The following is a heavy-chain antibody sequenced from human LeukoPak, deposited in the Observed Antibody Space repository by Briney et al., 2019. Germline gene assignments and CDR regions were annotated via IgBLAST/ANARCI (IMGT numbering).Heavy chain of an antibody. Sequence: SETLSLTCAVYGGSFSDYYWSWIRQPPGKGLERIGEINHSGSTYYNPSLKSRVTISVDTSKNQFSLKLSSVTAADTAVYYCARSLGAKRWLQFGGWFNPWGQGTLVTVSS. CDR2: INHSGST. V-gene: IGHV4-34*01. D-gene: IGHD5-24*01. CDR1: GGSFSDYY. J-gene: IGHJ5*02. CDR3: ARSLGAKRWLQFGGWFNP.